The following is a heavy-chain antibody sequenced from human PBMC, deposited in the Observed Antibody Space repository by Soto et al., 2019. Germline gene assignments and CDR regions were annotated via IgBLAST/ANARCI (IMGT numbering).Heavy chain of an antibody. J-gene: IGHJ4*02. CDR2: IYHSGSA. Sequence: SETLSLTCAVSGASLTSSNWWTWDRQPPGKGLEWIGEIYHSGSATYKSSLKSRVTMSVDKSKDQFSLELSSVSAADTAIYYCARGSYYGTGSYYEYFLNYWGQGALVTVSS. V-gene: IGHV4-4*02. CDR3: ARGSYYGTGSYYEYFLNY. D-gene: IGHD3-10*01. CDR1: GASLTSSNW.